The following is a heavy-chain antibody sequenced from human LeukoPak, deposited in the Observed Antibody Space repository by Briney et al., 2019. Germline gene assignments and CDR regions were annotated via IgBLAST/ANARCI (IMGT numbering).Heavy chain of an antibody. CDR3: ARDMSGSYLKY. J-gene: IGHJ4*02. V-gene: IGHV4-61*01. CDR1: SGSVNSGTYY. D-gene: IGHD1-26*01. Sequence: SETLSLTCTVSSGSVNSGTYYWTWIRQPPGKGLEWIGYIDYSGSTNYNPSLKSRVTISVDTSKNQFSLKLSSVTAADTAMYYCARDMSGSYLKYWGQGTLVTVPS. CDR2: IDYSGST.